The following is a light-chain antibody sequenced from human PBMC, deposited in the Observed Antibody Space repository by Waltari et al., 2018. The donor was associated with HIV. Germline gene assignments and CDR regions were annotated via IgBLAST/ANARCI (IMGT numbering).Light chain of an antibody. CDR2: GAS. V-gene: IGKV3-20*01. CDR3: QQCATLPWT. J-gene: IGKJ1*01. CDR1: QGVSASF. Sequence: VLTQSPGTLAWSPGERAILHCRASQGVSASFLGWYQQRPGKAPRLLVPGASWRATGTPARFSCGGSGTDFTLIISRLQPEDFAVYYCQQCATLPWTFGQGTTV.